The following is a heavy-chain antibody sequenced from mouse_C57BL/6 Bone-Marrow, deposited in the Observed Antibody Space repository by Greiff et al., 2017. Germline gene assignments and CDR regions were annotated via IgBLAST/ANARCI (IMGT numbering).Heavy chain of an antibody. D-gene: IGHD1-1*01. V-gene: IGHV1-63*01. CDR3: ARSKGYYGRRGVFDY. CDR2: IYPGGGYT. CDR1: GYTFTNYW. Sequence: QVQLKQSGAELVRPGTSVKMSCKASGYTFTNYWIGWAKQRPGHGLEWIGDIYPGGGYTNYNEKFKGKATLTADKSSSTAYMQFSSLTSEDSAIYYCARSKGYYGRRGVFDYWGQGTTLTVSS. J-gene: IGHJ2*01.